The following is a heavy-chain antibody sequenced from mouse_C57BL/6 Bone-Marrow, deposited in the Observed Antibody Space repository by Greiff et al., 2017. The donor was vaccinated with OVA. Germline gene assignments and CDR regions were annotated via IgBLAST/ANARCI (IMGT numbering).Heavy chain of an antibody. V-gene: IGHV3-6*01. CDR2: ISYDGSN. CDR1: GYSITSGYY. Sequence: VQLVESGPGLVKPSQSLSLTCSVTGYSITSGYYWNWIRQFPGNKLEWMGYISYDGSNNYNPSLKNRISITRDTSKNQFFLKLNSVTTEDTATYYCARVGLFGFDYWGQGTTLTVSS. D-gene: IGHD1-1*01. J-gene: IGHJ2*01. CDR3: ARVGLFGFDY.